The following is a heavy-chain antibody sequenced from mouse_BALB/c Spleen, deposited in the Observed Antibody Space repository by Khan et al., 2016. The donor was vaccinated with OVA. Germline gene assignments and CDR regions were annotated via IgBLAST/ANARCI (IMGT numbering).Heavy chain of an antibody. J-gene: IGHJ1*01. Sequence: VQLKQSGAELVKPGASVRLSCTASGFNIKDTYLHWVKQRPEQGLEWIGRIAPANGNTNYDPKFQGKATITADTSSNTSYLQLNSLTSEDTAVYYGALPAYAPRDFEVWGAGTTVTVAS. CDR2: IAPANGNT. CDR1: GFNIKDTY. CDR3: ALPAYAPRDFEV. V-gene: IGHV14-3*02.